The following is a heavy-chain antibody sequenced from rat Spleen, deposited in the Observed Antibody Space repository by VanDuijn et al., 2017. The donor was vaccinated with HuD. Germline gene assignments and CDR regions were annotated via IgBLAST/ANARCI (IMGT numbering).Heavy chain of an antibody. CDR2: ISYDGGSI. D-gene: IGHD5-1*01. J-gene: IGHJ4*01. CDR1: GFTFINYD. V-gene: IGHV5-20*01. CDR3: TTDRTGALMDA. Sequence: EVQLVESGGGLVQPGRSMKLSCAASGFTFINYDMAWVRQAPKRGLEWVAYISYDGGSIYYRDSVKGRFTISSDNAKSTLYLQMDSLRSEDTATYYCTTDRTGALMDAWGQGASVTVSS.